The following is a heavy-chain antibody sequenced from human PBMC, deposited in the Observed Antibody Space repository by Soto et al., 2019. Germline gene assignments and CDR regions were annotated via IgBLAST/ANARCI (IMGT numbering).Heavy chain of an antibody. D-gene: IGHD3-22*01. CDR3: ARKMIVVASSWADAFDI. J-gene: IGHJ3*02. Sequence: ASVKVSCKASGYTFTGYYMHWVRQAPGQGLEWMGWINPNSGGTNYAQKFQGWVTMTRDTSISTAYMELSRLRSDDTAVYYCARKMIVVASSWADAFDIWGKGTRVTVSS. CDR2: INPNSGGT. V-gene: IGHV1-2*04. CDR1: GYTFTGYY.